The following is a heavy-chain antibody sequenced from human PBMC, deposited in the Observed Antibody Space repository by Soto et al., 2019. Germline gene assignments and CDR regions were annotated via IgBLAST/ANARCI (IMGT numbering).Heavy chain of an antibody. J-gene: IGHJ6*02. CDR3: ARGGDVIEVAGYYYGMDV. Sequence: SVKVSCKASGGTFSSYAISWVRQAPGQGLEWMGGIIPIFGTANYAQKFQGRVTITADESTSTAYMELSSLRSEDTAVYYCARGGDVIEVAGYYYGMDVCGQGPTVTVYS. D-gene: IGHD6-19*01. V-gene: IGHV1-69*13. CDR1: GGTFSSYA. CDR2: IIPIFGTA.